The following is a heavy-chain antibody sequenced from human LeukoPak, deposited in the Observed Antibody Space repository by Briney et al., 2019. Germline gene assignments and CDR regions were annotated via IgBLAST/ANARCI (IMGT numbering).Heavy chain of an antibody. V-gene: IGHV3-21*06. D-gene: IGHD2-8*01. CDR2: ITASGSYI. CDR3: AREEDADYGMDV. J-gene: IGHJ6*02. Sequence: PGGSLRLSCAASGFSFSSYNMNWVRQTPGKGLEWVSSITASGSYISSTDSVKGRFTTSRDNTKNSLYLQMNRLRAEDTATYYCAREEDADYGMDVWGQGTTVTVSS. CDR1: GFSFSSYN.